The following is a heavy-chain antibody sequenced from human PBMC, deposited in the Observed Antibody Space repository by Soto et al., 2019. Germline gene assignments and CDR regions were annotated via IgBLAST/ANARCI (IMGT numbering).Heavy chain of an antibody. CDR1: GYTFTSYY. CDR3: ARDARIVGAARRYYYYGMDV. V-gene: IGHV1-46*01. CDR2: INPSGGST. J-gene: IGHJ6*02. D-gene: IGHD1-26*01. Sequence: ASVKVSCKASGYTFTSYYMHWVRQAPGQGLEWMGIINPSGGSTSYAQKFRGRVTMTRDTSTSTVYMELSSLRSEDTAVYYCARDARIVGAARRYYYYGMDVWGQGTTVTVSS.